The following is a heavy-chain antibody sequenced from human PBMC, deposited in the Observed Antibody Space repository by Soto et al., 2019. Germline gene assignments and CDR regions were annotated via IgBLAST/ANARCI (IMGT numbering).Heavy chain of an antibody. J-gene: IGHJ4*02. V-gene: IGHV3-30-3*01. CDR3: ARDQGRSITCQLDY. Sequence: GGSLRLSCAVSGFTFSTYAMHWVRQAPGKGLEWVAVISYDGSNTYYADSVKGRFTISRDNMLYLQMYSLRAEDTAVYYCARDQGRSITCQLDYWGQGTLVTVSS. D-gene: IGHD2-2*01. CDR2: ISYDGSNT. CDR1: GFTFSTYA.